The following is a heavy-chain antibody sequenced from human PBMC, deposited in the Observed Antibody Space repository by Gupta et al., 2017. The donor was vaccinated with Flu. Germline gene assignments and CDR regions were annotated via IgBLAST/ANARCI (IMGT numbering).Heavy chain of an antibody. CDR1: GGSISGRNYY. Sequence: QVQLQESGPGLVKPSQTLSLTCTVSGGSISGRNYYWSWVRQPAGKGVEWIVRIYSSGHTNYNPSLESRVVISIDTSRNRLSLRLSAGTAAATAVYYGARDERPAGFGDTAGFDSWGQGTRGTVSS. V-gene: IGHV4-61*02. J-gene: IGHJ4*02. D-gene: IGHD3-10*01. CDR3: ARDERPAGFGDTAGFDS. CDR2: IYSSGHT.